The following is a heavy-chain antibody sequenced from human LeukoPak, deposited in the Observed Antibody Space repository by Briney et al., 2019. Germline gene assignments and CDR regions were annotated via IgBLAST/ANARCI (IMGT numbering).Heavy chain of an antibody. Sequence: ASVKVSCKASGYTFTSHAMNWVRQAPGQGLEWMGWINTNTGNPTYAQGFTGRFVFSLDTSVSTAYLQISSLKAEDTAVYYCARAVPYCSSTSCYHTHFDYWGQGTLVTVSS. CDR2: INTNTGNP. V-gene: IGHV7-4-1*02. D-gene: IGHD2-2*01. CDR1: GYTFTSHA. CDR3: ARAVPYCSSTSCYHTHFDY. J-gene: IGHJ4*02.